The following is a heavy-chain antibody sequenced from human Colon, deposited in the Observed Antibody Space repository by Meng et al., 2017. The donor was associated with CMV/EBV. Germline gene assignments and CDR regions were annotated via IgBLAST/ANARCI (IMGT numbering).Heavy chain of an antibody. CDR3: ASGEEQLAHFDY. CDR2: ITPFNGNT. D-gene: IGHD6-13*01. J-gene: IGHJ4*02. Sequence: CKASGFTFRHRYVHWVRQAPGQALEWMGWITPFNGNTNYAQKLQDRVAITRDMSMTTAYMELSSLRSDDRAIYFCASGEEQLAHFDYWGQGTLVTVSS. V-gene: IGHV1-45*02. CDR1: GFTFRHRY.